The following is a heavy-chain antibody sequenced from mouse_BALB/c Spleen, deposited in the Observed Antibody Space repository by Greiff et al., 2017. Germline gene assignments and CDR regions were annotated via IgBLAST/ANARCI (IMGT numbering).Heavy chain of an antibody. Sequence: EVKLVESGGGLVQPGGSRKLSCAASGFTFSSFGMHWVRQAPEKGLEWVAYISSGISTIYYADTVKGRFTISRDNPKNTLFLQMTSLRSEDTAMYYCAKLGREGYYFDYWGQGTTLTVSS. CDR2: ISSGISTI. CDR3: AKLGREGYYFDY. D-gene: IGHD4-1*01. V-gene: IGHV5-17*02. J-gene: IGHJ2*01. CDR1: GFTFSSFG.